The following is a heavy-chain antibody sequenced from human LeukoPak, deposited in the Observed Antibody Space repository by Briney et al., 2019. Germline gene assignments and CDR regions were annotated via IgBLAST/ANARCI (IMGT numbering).Heavy chain of an antibody. CDR3: ARGRGYGSGSYYTPHYYYGMDV. V-gene: IGHV4-34*01. Sequence: PSETLSLTCAVYGGSFSGYYWSWIRQPPGKGLEWIGEINHSGSTNYNPSLKNRVTISVDTSKNQFSLKLSSVTAADTAVYYCARGRGYGSGSYYTPHYYYGMDVWGQGTTVTVSS. J-gene: IGHJ6*02. D-gene: IGHD3-10*01. CDR1: GGSFSGYY. CDR2: INHSGST.